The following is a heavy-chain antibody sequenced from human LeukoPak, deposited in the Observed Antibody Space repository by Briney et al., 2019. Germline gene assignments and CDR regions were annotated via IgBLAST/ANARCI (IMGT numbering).Heavy chain of an antibody. V-gene: IGHV3-23*01. CDR2: ISGSGGST. CDR1: GFTFRSYA. D-gene: IGHD3-10*01. CDR3: AKASNYGSGSYYPRGVDY. J-gene: IGHJ4*02. Sequence: GGSLRLSCAASGFTFRSYAMSWVRQAPGKGLEWVSDISGSGGSTYYADSVKGRFTISRDNSKNTLYLQMNSLRAEDTAVYYCAKASNYGSGSYYPRGVDYWGQGTLVTVSS.